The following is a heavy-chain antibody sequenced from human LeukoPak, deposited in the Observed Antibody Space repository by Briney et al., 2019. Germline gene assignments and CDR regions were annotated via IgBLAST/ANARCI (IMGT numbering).Heavy chain of an antibody. CDR3: ARDIQLST. CDR2: ISGSGDST. Sequence: GGSLRLSCAASGFTFSSYAMSWVRQAPGKGLEWVSTISGSGDSTYYADSVKGRFTISRDNSKDTLFLQMNSLRAEDTAIYYCARDIQLSTWGLGTMVTVSS. J-gene: IGHJ3*01. D-gene: IGHD5-24*01. V-gene: IGHV3-23*01. CDR1: GFTFSSYA.